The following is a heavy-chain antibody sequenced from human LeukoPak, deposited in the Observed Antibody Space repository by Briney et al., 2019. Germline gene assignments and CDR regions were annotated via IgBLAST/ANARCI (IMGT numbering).Heavy chain of an antibody. CDR3: AMTYYYHSSGYYKPEYYYYYGMDV. Sequence: ASVKVSCKASGGTFSSYAISWVRQAPGQGLEWMGGIIPIFGTANYAQKFQGRVTITADESTSTAYMELSSLRSEDTAVYYCAMTYYYHSSGYYKPEYYYYYGMDVWGQGTTVTVSS. CDR1: GGTFSSYA. J-gene: IGHJ6*02. D-gene: IGHD3-22*01. CDR2: IIPIFGTA. V-gene: IGHV1-69*13.